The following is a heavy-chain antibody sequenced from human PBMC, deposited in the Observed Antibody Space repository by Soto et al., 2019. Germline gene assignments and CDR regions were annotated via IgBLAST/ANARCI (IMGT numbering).Heavy chain of an antibody. Sequence: QVQLVESGGGVVQPGRSLRLSCAASGFTFNTSGMHWVRQAPGKGLEWVAVISYNGRKTYYVDSVKGRFTISRDNSKNTLYLQMNSLRAEDTAVYYCAKDHYYDSGSFSPYYFDYWGQGTLVTVSS. CDR3: AKDHYYDSGSFSPYYFDY. V-gene: IGHV3-30*18. CDR1: GFTFNTSG. J-gene: IGHJ4*02. CDR2: ISYNGRKT. D-gene: IGHD3-10*01.